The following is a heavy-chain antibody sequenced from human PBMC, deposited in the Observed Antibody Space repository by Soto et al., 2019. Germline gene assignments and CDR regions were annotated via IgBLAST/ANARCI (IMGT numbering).Heavy chain of an antibody. J-gene: IGHJ6*02. CDR3: AREDRDRETGLVPAAIDGMDV. D-gene: IGHD2-2*01. CDR1: GGTFSRYS. V-gene: IGHV1-69*08. Sequence: QVQLVQSGAEVKKPGSSVKVSCKASGGTFSRYSITWVRQAPGHGLEWIGRIIPIFGIPTYAQNFQGRVTITADESTGTAYMELGSLRSDDTAVYYCAREDRDRETGLVPAAIDGMDVWGQGTTVTVSS. CDR2: IIPIFGIP.